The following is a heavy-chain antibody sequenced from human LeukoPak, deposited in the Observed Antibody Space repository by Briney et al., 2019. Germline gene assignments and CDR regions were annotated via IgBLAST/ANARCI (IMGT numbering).Heavy chain of an antibody. Sequence: ASVKVSCKASGGTFSSYAISWVRQAPGQGLEWMGWMNPNSGNTGYAQKFQGRVTMTRNTSISTAYMELSSLRAEDTAVYYCARDGGLTDYWGQGTLVTVSS. CDR1: GGTFSSYA. J-gene: IGHJ4*02. D-gene: IGHD3-3*01. CDR2: MNPNSGNT. V-gene: IGHV1-8*02. CDR3: ARDGGLTDY.